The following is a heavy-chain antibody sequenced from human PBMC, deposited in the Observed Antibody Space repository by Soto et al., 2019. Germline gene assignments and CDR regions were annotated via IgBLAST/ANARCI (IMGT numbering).Heavy chain of an antibody. V-gene: IGHV3-33*01. D-gene: IGHD3-16*01. Sequence: GGSLRLSCAASGFTFSSHGMHWVRQAPDKGLEWVAVIWYDGSNKYYADSVKGRFTISRDNSNNMLYLEMNSLRVEDTAVYYCARWGNWKVADNWGQGTLVTVSS. CDR2: IWYDGSNK. J-gene: IGHJ4*02. CDR3: ARWGNWKVADN. CDR1: GFTFSSHG.